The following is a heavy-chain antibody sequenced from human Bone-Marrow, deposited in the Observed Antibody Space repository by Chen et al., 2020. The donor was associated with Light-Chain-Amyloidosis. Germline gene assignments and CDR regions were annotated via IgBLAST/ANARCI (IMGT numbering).Heavy chain of an antibody. J-gene: IGHJ4*02. CDR2: IYPDDSDA. CDR3: ARRRDGYNFDY. CDR1: GYTFPNYW. Sequence: EVQLEQSGPEVKKPGESLKISCKGSGYTFPNYWIGWVRQMPGKGLAWMGVIYPDDSDARYSPAFEGQVTSSADKSITPAYLQWRSLKASDTAMYYCARRRDGYNFDYWGQGTLVTVSS. V-gene: IGHV5-51*01. D-gene: IGHD5-12*01.